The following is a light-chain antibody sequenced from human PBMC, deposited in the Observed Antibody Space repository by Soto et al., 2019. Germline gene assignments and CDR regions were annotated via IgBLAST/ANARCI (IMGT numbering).Light chain of an antibody. Sequence: EIVLTQSPGTLSLSPGERATLSCRASQSVSGSYLAWYQQKPGQAPRLLIYGPSSRATGIPDRFSGSGYGTDITLSISRLEPEDFAVYYCQQYGSIPRTFGQGTKVEIK. CDR1: QSVSGSY. CDR2: GPS. V-gene: IGKV3-20*01. CDR3: QQYGSIPRT. J-gene: IGKJ1*01.